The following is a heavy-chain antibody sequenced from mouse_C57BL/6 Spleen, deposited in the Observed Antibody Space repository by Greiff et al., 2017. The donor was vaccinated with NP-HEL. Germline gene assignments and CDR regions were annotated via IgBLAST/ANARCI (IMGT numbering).Heavy chain of an antibody. V-gene: IGHV7-3*01. Sequence: DVKLVESGGGLVQPGGSLSLSCAASGFTFTDYYMSWVRQPPGKALEWMGFISNKANGYTTEYSASVKGRFTISRDKYQSILYLQMNALRAEDSATYYCASYWLYYFDYWGQGTTLTVSS. CDR1: GFTFTDYY. J-gene: IGHJ2*01. D-gene: IGHD2-2*01. CDR2: ISNKANGYTT. CDR3: ASYWLYYFDY.